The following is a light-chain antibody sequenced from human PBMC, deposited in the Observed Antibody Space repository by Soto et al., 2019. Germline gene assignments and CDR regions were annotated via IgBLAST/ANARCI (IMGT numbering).Light chain of an antibody. J-gene: IGKJ4*01. CDR3: QHYDNWPPLT. CDR2: GAS. V-gene: IGKV3D-15*01. CDR1: QSIRSN. Sequence: EVLVTQSPGTLSVSPGERATLSCRASQSIRSNLAWYQQKPGQAPRLLIYGASTRATGIPARFSGSGSGTEFTLTISSLQSEDSAVYYCQHYDNWPPLTFGGGTKVDI.